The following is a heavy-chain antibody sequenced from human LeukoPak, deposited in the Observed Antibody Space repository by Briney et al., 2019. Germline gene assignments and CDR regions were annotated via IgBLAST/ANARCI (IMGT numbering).Heavy chain of an antibody. CDR3: ARSDEHGSGSDWDTPFDAFDI. CDR2: IYYSGNT. D-gene: IGHD3-10*01. V-gene: IGHV4-59*01. Sequence: SETLSLTCTISGGPISRYYWSWIRQPPGKRLEFIGHIYYSGNTHYNPSLESRVTISLDASTNQFSLKLSSVTAADTALYYCARSDEHGSGSDWDTPFDAFDIWGQGTTVTVSS. J-gene: IGHJ3*02. CDR1: GGPISRYY.